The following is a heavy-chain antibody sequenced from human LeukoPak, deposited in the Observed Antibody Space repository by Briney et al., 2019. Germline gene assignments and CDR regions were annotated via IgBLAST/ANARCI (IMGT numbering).Heavy chain of an antibody. J-gene: IGHJ4*02. CDR1: GYTFTSHG. V-gene: IGHV1-18*01. Sequence: ASVKVSCKASGYTFTSHGITWVRQAPGQGLEWMGWISAYNGNTNYAQKLQGRVTMTTDTSTSTAYMELRSLRSDDTAVYYCARDHGDIVLMVYAFSDYWGQGTLVTVSS. CDR2: ISAYNGNT. D-gene: IGHD2-8*01. CDR3: ARDHGDIVLMVYAFSDY.